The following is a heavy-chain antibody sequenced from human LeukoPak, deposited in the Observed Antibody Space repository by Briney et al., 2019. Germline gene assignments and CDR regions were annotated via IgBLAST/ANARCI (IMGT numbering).Heavy chain of an antibody. J-gene: IGHJ5*02. Sequence: SETQSLTCTVSGGSISSYYWSWIRQPAGKGVEWIGRIYTSGSTNYNPSLKSRVTMSVDTSKNQFSLKLSSVTAADTAVYYCAREGGHSRLNWFDPWGQGTLVTVSS. CDR3: AREGGHSRLNWFDP. D-gene: IGHD3-16*01. V-gene: IGHV4-4*07. CDR1: GGSISSYY. CDR2: IYTSGST.